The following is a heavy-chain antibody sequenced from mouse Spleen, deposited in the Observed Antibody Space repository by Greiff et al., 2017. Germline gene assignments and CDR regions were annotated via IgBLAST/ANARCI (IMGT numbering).Heavy chain of an antibody. D-gene: IGHD2-1*01. Sequence: EVKVVESGGGLVKPGGSLKLSCAASGFTFSDYGMHWVRQAPEKGLEWVAYISSGSSTIYYADTVKGRFTISRDNAKNTLFLQMTSLRSEDTAMYYCAREWGYGIGFDYWGQGTTLTVSS. CDR1: GFTFSDYG. J-gene: IGHJ2*01. V-gene: IGHV5-17*01. CDR2: ISSGSSTI. CDR3: AREWGYGIGFDY.